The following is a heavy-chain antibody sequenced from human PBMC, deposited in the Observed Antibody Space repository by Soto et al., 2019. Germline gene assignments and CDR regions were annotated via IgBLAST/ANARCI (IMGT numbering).Heavy chain of an antibody. Sequence: SETLSLTCTVSGGSISSSSYYWGWIRQPPGKGLEWIGSIYYSGSTYYNPSLKSRVTISVDTSKNQFSLKLSSVTAADTAVYYCARDRVVRGVGGPAHYYYYGMDVWGQGTTVTVSS. J-gene: IGHJ6*02. D-gene: IGHD3-10*01. CDR3: ARDRVVRGVGGPAHYYYYGMDV. CDR2: IYYSGST. V-gene: IGHV4-39*07. CDR1: GGSISSSSYY.